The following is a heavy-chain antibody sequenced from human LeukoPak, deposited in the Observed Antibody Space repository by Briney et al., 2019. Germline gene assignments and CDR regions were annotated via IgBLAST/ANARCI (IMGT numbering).Heavy chain of an antibody. CDR2: ISFDGSNK. CDR3: TKAHSNYDFWSGYSH. Sequence: PGGSLRLSCAVSGFTFSSYAMHWVRQAPGKGLEWVSLISFDGSNKYYADSVKGRFTISRDNSKNTLYLQMNSLRAEDTAVYYCTKAHSNYDFWSGYSHWGQGTLVTVSS. D-gene: IGHD3-3*01. CDR1: GFTFSSYA. V-gene: IGHV3-30-3*01. J-gene: IGHJ4*02.